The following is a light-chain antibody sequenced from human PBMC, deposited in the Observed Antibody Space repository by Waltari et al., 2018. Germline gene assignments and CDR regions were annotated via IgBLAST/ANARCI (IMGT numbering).Light chain of an antibody. V-gene: IGLV1-44*01. J-gene: IGLJ2*01. CDR2: ANY. Sequence: QSVLTQPPSTSGPPGQRVTISSGSTSNIGTNTVTWYQLLPGTAPKTVIFANYHRPSGVPDRFSASKSGTSASLVTSGLQSEDEADYFCATWDDSLSGRVFGGGTKVTVL. CDR1: TSNIGTNT. CDR3: ATWDDSLSGRV.